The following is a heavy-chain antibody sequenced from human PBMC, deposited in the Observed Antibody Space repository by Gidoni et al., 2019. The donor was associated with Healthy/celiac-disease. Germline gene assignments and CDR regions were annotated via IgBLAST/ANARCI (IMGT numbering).Heavy chain of an antibody. D-gene: IGHD6-19*01. CDR2: ISGSGGST. Sequence: EVQLLESGGGLVQPAGSLRLSCAASGFPFSSYAMSWVRQAPGKGLEWVAGISGSGGSTYYADSVKGRCTISRDNSKNTLYLQMNSLRAEDTAVYYCAKVLGIAVAGTVDYWGQGTLVTVSS. V-gene: IGHV3-23*01. J-gene: IGHJ4*02. CDR3: AKVLGIAVAGTVDY. CDR1: GFPFSSYA.